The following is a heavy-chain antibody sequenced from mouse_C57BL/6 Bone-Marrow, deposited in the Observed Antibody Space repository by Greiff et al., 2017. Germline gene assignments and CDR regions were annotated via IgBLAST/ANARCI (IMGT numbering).Heavy chain of an antibody. CDR2: IYPRSGNT. Sequence: QVQLQQSGAELARPGASVKLSCKASGYTFTSYGISWVKQRTGQGLEWIGEIYPRSGNTYYNEKFKGKATLTADKSSSTAYMELRSLTAEDSAVYFCARVQFITTVVATRIDYAMDYWGQGTSVTVSS. CDR1: GYTFTSYG. D-gene: IGHD1-1*01. CDR3: ARVQFITTVVATRIDYAMDY. V-gene: IGHV1-81*01. J-gene: IGHJ4*01.